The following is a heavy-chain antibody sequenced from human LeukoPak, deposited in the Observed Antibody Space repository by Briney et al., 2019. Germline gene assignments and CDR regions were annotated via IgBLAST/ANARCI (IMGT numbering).Heavy chain of an antibody. D-gene: IGHD2-21*01. Sequence: GGSLRLSCAASGFTFRKYWLHWVRQAPGKGLVWVSRINPDDGSTSYADSVKGRFTISRDNAKSTLYLQMNSLRAEDTAIYYCLTIVETDLDAFDIWGQGTKVTVSS. CDR1: GFTFRKYW. CDR2: INPDDGST. J-gene: IGHJ3*02. V-gene: IGHV3-74*01. CDR3: LTIVETDLDAFDI.